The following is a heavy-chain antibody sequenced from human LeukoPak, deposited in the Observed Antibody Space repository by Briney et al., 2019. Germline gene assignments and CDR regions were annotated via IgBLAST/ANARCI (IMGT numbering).Heavy chain of an antibody. D-gene: IGHD3-9*01. CDR3: GRRTYYDTLTGYNYWYFDL. CDR2: MSYSGTT. Sequence: SETLSLTCTVSGGSISSGDYPWNWIRQFPGKGLEWIGYMSYSGTTNYNPSLRSRVSISLDTSKNQFSLRLNSVTAADTAVYYCGRRTYYDTLTGYNYWYFDLWGRGTLVTVSS. V-gene: IGHV4-31*03. CDR1: GGSISSGDYP. J-gene: IGHJ2*01.